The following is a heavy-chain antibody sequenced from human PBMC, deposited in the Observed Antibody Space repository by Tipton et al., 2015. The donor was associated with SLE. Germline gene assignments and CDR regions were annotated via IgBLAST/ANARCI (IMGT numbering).Heavy chain of an antibody. Sequence: SLRLSCAASGFTVSSKHMSWFRHVPGKGLEWASYITSSTGYTNYADSVRGRFTISRDNAKNSLYLQMNSLRAEDTAVYYCAKRDGAHYYNYYMDVWGKGSTVIVSS. J-gene: IGHJ6*03. V-gene: IGHV3-11*03. CDR3: AKRDGAHYYNYYMDV. CDR1: GFTVSSKH. D-gene: IGHD3-10*01. CDR2: ITSSTGYT.